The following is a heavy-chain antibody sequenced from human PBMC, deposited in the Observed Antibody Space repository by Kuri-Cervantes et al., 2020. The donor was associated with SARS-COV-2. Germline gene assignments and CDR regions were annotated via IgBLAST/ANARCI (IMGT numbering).Heavy chain of an antibody. V-gene: IGHV4-59*01. D-gene: IGHD4-17*01. J-gene: IGHJ3*02. CDR1: GGSISSYY. CDR3: ARPRYGDYDGAFDI. CDR2: IYYSGST. Sequence: GSLRLSCSVSGGSISSYYWSWIRQPPGKGLEWIGYIYYSGSTNYNPSLMSRLTISVDTSKNQFSLKLSSVTAADTAVYYCARPRYGDYDGAFDIWGQGTMVTVSS.